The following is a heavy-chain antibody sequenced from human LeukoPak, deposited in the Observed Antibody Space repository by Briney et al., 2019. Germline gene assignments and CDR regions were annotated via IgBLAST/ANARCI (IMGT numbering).Heavy chain of an antibody. CDR2: ISSSSSYI. V-gene: IGHV3-21*01. D-gene: IGHD7-27*01. Sequence: GGSLRLSCAASGFTFSDYSMNWVRQAPGKGLEWVSSISSSSSYIYYADSVKGRFTISRDNAKNSLYLQMNSLRAEDTAVYYCARDANWGSYFFDYWGQGTLVTVSS. CDR3: ARDANWGSYFFDY. J-gene: IGHJ4*02. CDR1: GFTFSDYS.